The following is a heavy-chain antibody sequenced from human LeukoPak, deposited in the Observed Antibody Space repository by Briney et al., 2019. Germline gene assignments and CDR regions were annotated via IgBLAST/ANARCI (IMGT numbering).Heavy chain of an antibody. V-gene: IGHV1-46*01. CDR1: GYTLTSYF. Sequence: ASVKVSCKASGYTLTSYFMHWVRQAPGQGLEWMGIINPSSGSTSYAQKFQGRVTMTRDTSTSTVYMELSSLRSEDTAVYYCARDSYYGYTYTGPLDYWGQGTLVTVSS. D-gene: IGHD5-18*01. CDR2: INPSSGST. CDR3: ARDSYYGYTYTGPLDY. J-gene: IGHJ4*02.